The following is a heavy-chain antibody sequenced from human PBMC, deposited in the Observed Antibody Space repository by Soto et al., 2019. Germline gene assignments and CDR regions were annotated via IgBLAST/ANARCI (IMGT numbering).Heavy chain of an antibody. CDR2: IYYTGST. J-gene: IGHJ4*02. Sequence: QVQLQESGPGLVKPSQTLFLTCTVSGGSINSDTNYWSWIRQHPGKGLEGIGYIYYTGSTYYNPSLKRRVTIXXDXSXXQFSLRLNSVTAADTAIYYCAKGPKYGSGRARFDYWGQGTLVTVSS. V-gene: IGHV4-31*03. CDR3: AKGPKYGSGRARFDY. D-gene: IGHD3-10*01. CDR1: GGSINSDTNY.